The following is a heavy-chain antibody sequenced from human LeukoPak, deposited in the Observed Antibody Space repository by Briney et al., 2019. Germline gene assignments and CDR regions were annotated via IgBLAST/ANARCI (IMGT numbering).Heavy chain of an antibody. CDR1: GYTFASYD. Sequence: ASVKVSCKASGYTFASYDINWVRQATGQGLEWMGWMNHNSGNTVYAQKFQGRVTMTRNTSISTAYMELSSLRSEDTAVYYCARALCSSTSCYVRPHYYYYYYMDVWGKGTTVTVSS. J-gene: IGHJ6*03. CDR2: MNHNSGNT. CDR3: ARALCSSTSCYVRPHYYYYYYMDV. D-gene: IGHD2-2*01. V-gene: IGHV1-8*01.